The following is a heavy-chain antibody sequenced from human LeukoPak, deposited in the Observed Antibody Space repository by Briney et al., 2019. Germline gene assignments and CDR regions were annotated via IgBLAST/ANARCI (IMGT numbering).Heavy chain of an antibody. CDR1: GGSISSYY. CDR3: ARDRELGY. Sequence: PSETLSLTCTVSGGSISSYYWSWIRQPPGKGLEWIGYIYYSGSTNYNPSLKSRVTISVDTSKNQFSLKLSSVTAADTAVYYCARDRELGYWGQGTLVIVSS. J-gene: IGHJ4*02. D-gene: IGHD1-1*01. V-gene: IGHV4-59*01. CDR2: IYYSGST.